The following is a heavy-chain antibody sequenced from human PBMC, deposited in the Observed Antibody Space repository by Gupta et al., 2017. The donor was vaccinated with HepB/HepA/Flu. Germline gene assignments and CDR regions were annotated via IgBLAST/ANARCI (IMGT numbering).Heavy chain of an antibody. D-gene: IGHD1-1*01. Sequence: VQLLESGGGFVPPGGSLRLSCVASGFTFSSDAMTWVRQAPGKGLEWVSNMSGIGDTTYYADAVKGRFTTSRDNSKNTVYLQMDSLRVEDTALYYCIKDPNWISGGGQGTSGTVSS. CDR1: GFTFSSDA. CDR3: IKDPNWISG. V-gene: IGHV3-23*01. J-gene: IGHJ4*02. CDR2: MSGIGDTT.